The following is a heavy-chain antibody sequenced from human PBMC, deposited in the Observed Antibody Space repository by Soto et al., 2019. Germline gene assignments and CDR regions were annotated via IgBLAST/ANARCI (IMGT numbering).Heavy chain of an antibody. CDR1: GFTVSSNY. Sequence: GGSLRLSCAASGFTVSSNYMSWVRQAPGKGLEWVSVIYSGGSTYYADSVKGRFTISRDNSKNTLYLQMNSLRAEDTAVYYCASPVPGDTAMDTYFDYWGQGTLVTVSS. J-gene: IGHJ4*02. CDR2: IYSGGST. V-gene: IGHV3-66*01. D-gene: IGHD5-18*01. CDR3: ASPVPGDTAMDTYFDY.